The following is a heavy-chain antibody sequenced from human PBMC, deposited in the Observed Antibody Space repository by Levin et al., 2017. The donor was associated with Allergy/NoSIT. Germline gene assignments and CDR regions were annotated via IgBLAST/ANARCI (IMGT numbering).Heavy chain of an antibody. CDR3: ARGSMVQGVFD. J-gene: IGHJ4*02. CDR2: ISSGSSYI. V-gene: IGHV3-21*01. Sequence: GESLKISCAASGFTFSSYSMIWVRQAPGKGLEWVSSISSGSSYIYYADSVKGRFTISRDNAKNSLYLQMNSLRAEDTAVYYCARGSMVQGVFDWGQGTLVTVS. D-gene: IGHD3-10*01. CDR1: GFTFSSYS.